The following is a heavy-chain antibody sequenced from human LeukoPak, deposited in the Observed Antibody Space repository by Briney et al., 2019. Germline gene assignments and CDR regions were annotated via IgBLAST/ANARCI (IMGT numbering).Heavy chain of an antibody. CDR1: GFTFSSYG. V-gene: IGHV3-30*18. Sequence: GGSLRLSCAASGFTFSSYGIHWVRQAPGKGLEWVAVISYDGSNKYYADSVKGRFTISRDNSKNTLHLQMNSLRPEDTAVYDCAKDGGRWYSSSWNYFDYWGQGTLVTVSS. CDR3: AKDGGRWYSSSWNYFDY. D-gene: IGHD6-13*01. J-gene: IGHJ4*02. CDR2: ISYDGSNK.